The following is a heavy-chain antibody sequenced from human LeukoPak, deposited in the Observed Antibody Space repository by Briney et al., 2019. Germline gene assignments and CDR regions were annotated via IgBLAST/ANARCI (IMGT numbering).Heavy chain of an antibody. CDR1: GFIFSNYA. J-gene: IGHJ6*02. CDR2: ISGSGGST. V-gene: IGHV3-23*01. Sequence: GGSLRLSCAASGFIFSNYAMSWVRQAPGKGLEWVSAISGSGGSTYYADSVKGRFTISRDNSKNTLYLQMNSLRAEDTAVYYCAKSYSSGWYFYGMDVWGQGTTVTVSS. CDR3: AKSYSSGWYFYGMDV. D-gene: IGHD6-19*01.